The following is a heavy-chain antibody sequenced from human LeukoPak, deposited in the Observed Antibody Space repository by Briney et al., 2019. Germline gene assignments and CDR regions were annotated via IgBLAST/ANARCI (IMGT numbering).Heavy chain of an antibody. Sequence: PSETLSLTCAVYGGSFSGYYWSWIRQPPGKGLEWIGEINHSGSTNYNPSLKSRVTISVDTSKNQFSLKLSSVTAADTAVYYCATYYDILTGPPNGWFDPWGQGTLVTVSS. J-gene: IGHJ5*02. CDR2: INHSGST. CDR3: ATYYDILTGPPNGWFDP. D-gene: IGHD3-9*01. CDR1: GGSFSGYY. V-gene: IGHV4-34*01.